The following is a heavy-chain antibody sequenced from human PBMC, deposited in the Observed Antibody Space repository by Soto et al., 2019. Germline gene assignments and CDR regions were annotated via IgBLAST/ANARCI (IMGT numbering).Heavy chain of an antibody. CDR2: IYYSGST. V-gene: IGHV4-30-4*01. D-gene: IGHD6-6*01. CDR1: GGSISSGDYY. J-gene: IGHJ5*02. Sequence: QVQLQESGPGLVKPSQTLSLTCTVSGGSISSGDYYWSWIRQPPGKGLEWIGYIYYSGSTHYNPSLKSRVTISVDTSKNQFSLKLSSVTAADTAVYYCARDWGYSSSFGFGNWFDPWGQGTLVTVSS. CDR3: ARDWGYSSSFGFGNWFDP.